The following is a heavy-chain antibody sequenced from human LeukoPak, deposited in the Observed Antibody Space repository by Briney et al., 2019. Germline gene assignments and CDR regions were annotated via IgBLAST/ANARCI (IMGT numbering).Heavy chain of an antibody. CDR3: ARELNYDGTVDI. CDR1: GFTFSTST. D-gene: IGHD4-23*01. V-gene: IGHV3-21*01. J-gene: IGHJ3*02. Sequence: PGGSLRLSCAASGFTFSTSTMNWVRQAPGKGLERVSSISGTSTYISYADSVQGRFTISRDNAKNSVHLQMHSLRAGDTAVYFCARELNYDGTVDIWGQGTMVSVSS. CDR2: ISGTSTYI.